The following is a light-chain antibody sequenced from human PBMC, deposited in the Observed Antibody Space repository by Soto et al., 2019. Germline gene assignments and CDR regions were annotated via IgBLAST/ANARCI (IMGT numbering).Light chain of an antibody. J-gene: IGKJ1*01. Sequence: AIRMTQSPSSLSASTGARVPITCRASQGISSYLAWYQQKPGKAPKLLIYAASTLQSGVPSRFSGSGSGTDFTLTISRLEPEDFAAYYCQQYGSSPRWTFGQGTKVDIK. CDR3: QQYGSSPRWT. CDR1: QGISSY. V-gene: IGKV1-8*01. CDR2: AAS.